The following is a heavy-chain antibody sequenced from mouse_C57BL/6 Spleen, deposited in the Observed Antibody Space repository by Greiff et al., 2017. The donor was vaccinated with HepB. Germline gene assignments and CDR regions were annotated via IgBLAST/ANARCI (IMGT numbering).Heavy chain of an antibody. V-gene: IGHV5-12*01. J-gene: IGHJ2*01. CDR1: GFTFSDYY. CDR3: ARQGGPHYFDY. CDR2: ISNGGGST. Sequence: EVMLVESGGGLVQPGGSLKLSCAASGFTFSDYYMYWVRQTPEKRLEWVAYISNGGGSTYYPDTVKGRFTISRDNAKNTLYLQMSRLKSEDTAMYYCARQGGPHYFDYWGKGTTLTVAS. D-gene: IGHD3-3*01.